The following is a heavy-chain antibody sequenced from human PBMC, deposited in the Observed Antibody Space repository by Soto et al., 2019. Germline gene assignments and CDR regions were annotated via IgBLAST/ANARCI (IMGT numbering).Heavy chain of an antibody. V-gene: IGHV4-34*01. D-gene: IGHD3-10*01. CDR3: ARRITYYYGSGSLCWFDP. J-gene: IGHJ5*02. CDR1: GGSFSGYY. CDR2: SNHSGST. Sequence: QVQLQQWGAGLLKPSETLSLTCAVYGGSFSGYYWSWSRQPPGKGLEWIGESNHSGSTNYNPSLKSRVTTPVATYHNQFYLKLSSVTAADPAVYYCARRITYYYGSGSLCWFDPWGQGTLVTVSS.